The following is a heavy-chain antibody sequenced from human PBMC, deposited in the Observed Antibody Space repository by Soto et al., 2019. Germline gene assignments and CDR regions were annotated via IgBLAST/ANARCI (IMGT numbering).Heavy chain of an antibody. D-gene: IGHD3-9*01. CDR1: GGSISSSSYY. V-gene: IGHV4-39*01. Sequence: SETLSLTFTVSGGSISSSSYYWCWILQPPGKGLEWIGSIYYSGSTYYNPSLKSRVTISVDTSKNQFSLKLSSVTAADTAVYYCARQNYAILTGYYYYMDVWGKGTTVTVSS. CDR3: ARQNYAILTGYYYYMDV. J-gene: IGHJ6*03. CDR2: IYYSGST.